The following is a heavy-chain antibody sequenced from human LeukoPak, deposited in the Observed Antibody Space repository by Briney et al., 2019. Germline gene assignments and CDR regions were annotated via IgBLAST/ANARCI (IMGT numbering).Heavy chain of an antibody. J-gene: IGHJ4*02. CDR2: ISAYNGNT. V-gene: IGHV1-18*01. D-gene: IGHD6-19*01. CDR1: GYTFTSYG. Sequence: GASVKVSCKASGYTFTSYGISWVRQAPGQGLEWMGWISAYNGNTNYAQKLQGRVTMTTDTSTSTAYMELRSLRSDDTAVYYCASYGAVAGRRSYCFDYWGQGTLVTVSS. CDR3: ASYGAVAGRRSYCFDY.